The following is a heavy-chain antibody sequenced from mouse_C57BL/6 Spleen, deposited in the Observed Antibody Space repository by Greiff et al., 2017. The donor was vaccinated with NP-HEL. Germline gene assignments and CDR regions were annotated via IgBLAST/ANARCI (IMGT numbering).Heavy chain of an antibody. D-gene: IGHD1-3*01. CDR2: FYPGSGSI. Sequence: VKLQESGAELVKPGASVKLSCKASGYTFTEYTIHWVKQRSGQGLEWIGWFYPGSGSIKYNEKFKDKATLTADKSSSTDYMELSRLTSENSAVYFCARHEYWNITVDYWGQGTTLTVSS. J-gene: IGHJ2*01. V-gene: IGHV1-62-2*01. CDR1: GYTFTEYT. CDR3: ARHEYWNITVDY.